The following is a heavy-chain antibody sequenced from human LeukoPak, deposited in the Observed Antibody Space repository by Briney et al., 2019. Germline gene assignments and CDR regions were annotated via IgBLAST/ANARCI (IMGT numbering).Heavy chain of an antibody. J-gene: IGHJ6*03. V-gene: IGHV4-59*01. CDR3: AREIAAAGTFYYYYMDV. Sequence: SETLSLTCTVSGGSISSYYWSWIRQPPGKGREWIGYIYYSGSTNYNTSLKSRVTISVDTSKNQFSLKLSSVTAADTAVYYCAREIAAAGTFYYYYMDVWGKGTTVTVSS. D-gene: IGHD6-13*01. CDR2: IYYSGST. CDR1: GGSISSYY.